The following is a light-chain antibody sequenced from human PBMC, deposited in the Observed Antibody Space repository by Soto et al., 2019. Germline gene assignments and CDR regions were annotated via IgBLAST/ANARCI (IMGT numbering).Light chain of an antibody. CDR3: QQYGTSPWT. CDR2: GAS. Sequence: EIVLTQYPGTLCLSPGERATLSCRANQSVNSNYLASYQQIPGQAPRLLISGASSRATGIPDRFSGSGSGTDFTLSISRLEPEDFAVYYCQQYGTSPWTFGQGTKLDIK. J-gene: IGKJ1*01. CDR1: QSVNSNY. V-gene: IGKV3-20*01.